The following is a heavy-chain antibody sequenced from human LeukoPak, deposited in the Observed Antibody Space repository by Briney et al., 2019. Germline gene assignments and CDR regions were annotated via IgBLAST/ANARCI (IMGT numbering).Heavy chain of an antibody. CDR2: IHHGGST. J-gene: IGHJ4*02. Sequence: SETLSLTCAVSAYSISSGYYWGWIRQPPGKGLEWIGSIHHGGSTYYNPSLKSRITISIDRSKNQFSLKLNSVTAADSAVYYCATNVTDSFDNWGQGTLVTVSS. CDR3: ATNVTDSFDN. V-gene: IGHV4-38-2*01. CDR1: AYSISSGYY. D-gene: IGHD2-21*02.